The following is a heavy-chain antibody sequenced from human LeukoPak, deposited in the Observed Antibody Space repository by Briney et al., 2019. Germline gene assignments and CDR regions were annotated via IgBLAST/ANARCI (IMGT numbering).Heavy chain of an antibody. J-gene: IGHJ4*02. D-gene: IGHD4-17*01. V-gene: IGHV1-8*02. CDR3: ARTPPDYGIDY. Sequence: ASVKVSCKASGGTFSNYVINWVRQATGQGLEWMGWMSPNSGNTGYAQKFQGRITMTKSTSISTAYMELSDLESEDTAVYYCARTPPDYGIDYWGQGTLVTVSS. CDR2: MSPNSGNT. CDR1: GGTFSNYV.